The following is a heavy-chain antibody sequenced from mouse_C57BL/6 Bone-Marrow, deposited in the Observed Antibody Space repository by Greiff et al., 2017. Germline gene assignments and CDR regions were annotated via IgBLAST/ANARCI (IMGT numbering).Heavy chain of an antibody. CDR1: GFTFSDYG. V-gene: IGHV5-17*01. D-gene: IGHD1-1*01. CDR3: ARRNYGSSYGYWFFDV. Sequence: EVQLVESGGGLVKPGGSLKLSCAASGFTFSDYGMHWVRQAPEKGLEWVAYISSGSSTIYYADTVKGRFTISRDNAKNTLFLQMTSLRSADTAMYYGARRNYGSSYGYWFFDVWGTGTTVTVSS. J-gene: IGHJ1*03. CDR2: ISSGSSTI.